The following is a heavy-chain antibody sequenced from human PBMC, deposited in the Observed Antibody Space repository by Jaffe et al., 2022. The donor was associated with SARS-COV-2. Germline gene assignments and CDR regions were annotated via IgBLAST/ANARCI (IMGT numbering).Heavy chain of an antibody. CDR1: GFTFTSSA. Sequence: QMQLVQSGPEVKKPGTSVKVSCKASGFTFTSSAMQWVRQARGQRLEWIGWIVVGSGNTNYAQKFQERVTITRDMSTSTAYMELSSLRSEDTAVYYCAAGGYCSGGSCYSDYYYGMDVWGQGTTVTVSS. V-gene: IGHV1-58*02. CDR2: IVVGSGNT. CDR3: AAGGYCSGGSCYSDYYYGMDV. D-gene: IGHD2-15*01. J-gene: IGHJ6*02.